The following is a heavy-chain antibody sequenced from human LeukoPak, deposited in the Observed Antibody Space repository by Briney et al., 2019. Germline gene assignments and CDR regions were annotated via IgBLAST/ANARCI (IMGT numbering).Heavy chain of an antibody. V-gene: IGHV1-18*01. CDR2: ISAYNGNT. Sequence: ASVKVSCKASGYTLTSYGISWVRQAPGQGLEWMGWISAYNGNTNYAQKLQGRVTMTTDTPTSTAYMELRSLRSDDTDVYYCARDYIETGSCTSGVCYTGGFDPWGQGTLVTVSS. CDR3: ARDYIETGSCTSGVCYTGGFDP. J-gene: IGHJ5*02. D-gene: IGHD2-8*01. CDR1: GYTLTSYG.